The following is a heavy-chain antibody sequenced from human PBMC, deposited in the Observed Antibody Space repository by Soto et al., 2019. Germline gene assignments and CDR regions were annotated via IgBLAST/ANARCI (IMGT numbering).Heavy chain of an antibody. V-gene: IGHV3-15*07. CDR2: IKSKTDGGTT. CDR3: ARAGAAAGYKFDY. J-gene: IGHJ4*02. D-gene: IGHD6-13*01. Sequence: PGGSLRLSCAASGFTFSNAWINWVRQAPGKGLEWVGRIKSKTDGGTTDYAAPVKGRFAISRDDSKNILYLQMNSLKIEDTAVYYCARAGAAAGYKFDYWGQGTLVTVSS. CDR1: GFTFSNAW.